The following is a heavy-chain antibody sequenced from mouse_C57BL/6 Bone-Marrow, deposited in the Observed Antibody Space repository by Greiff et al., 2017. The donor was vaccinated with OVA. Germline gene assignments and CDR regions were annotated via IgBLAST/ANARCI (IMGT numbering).Heavy chain of an antibody. CDR3: ARGGYYYGSSYEGDFDY. D-gene: IGHD1-1*01. CDR2: IDPSDSYT. Sequence: QVQLQQPGAELVMPGASVKLSCKASGYTFTSYWMHWVKQRPGQGLAWIGEIDPSDSYTNYNQKFKGKSTLTVDKSSSTAYMQLSSLTSEDSAVYYCARGGYYYGSSYEGDFDYWGQGTTLTVSS. J-gene: IGHJ2*01. V-gene: IGHV1-69*01. CDR1: GYTFTSYW.